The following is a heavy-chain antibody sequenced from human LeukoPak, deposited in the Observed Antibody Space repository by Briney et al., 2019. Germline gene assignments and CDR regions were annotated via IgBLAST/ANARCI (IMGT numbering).Heavy chain of an antibody. J-gene: IGHJ4*02. CDR1: GGSISSYY. Sequence: NTSETLSLTCTVSGGSISSYYWSWIRQPAGKGLEWIGRIYTSGSTNYNPSLKSRVTMSVDTSKNQFSLKLSSVTAADTAVYYCARVAYDILTGYLYYFDYWGQGTLVTVSS. V-gene: IGHV4-4*07. CDR2: IYTSGST. D-gene: IGHD3-9*01. CDR3: ARVAYDILTGYLYYFDY.